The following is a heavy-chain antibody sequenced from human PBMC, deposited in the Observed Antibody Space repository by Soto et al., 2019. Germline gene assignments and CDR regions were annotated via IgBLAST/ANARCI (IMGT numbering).Heavy chain of an antibody. CDR2: ISSSGSTI. CDR1: GFTFSSYE. J-gene: IGHJ4*02. D-gene: IGHD3-10*01. CDR3: ARVPYYGAAVDY. Sequence: EVQLVESGGGLVQPGGSLRLSCAASGFTFSSYEMNWVRQAPGKGLEWVSYISSSGSTIYYADSVKGRFTISRDNSKNTLYLQMNSLRADDTAVYYCARVPYYGAAVDYWGQGTLVTVSS. V-gene: IGHV3-48*03.